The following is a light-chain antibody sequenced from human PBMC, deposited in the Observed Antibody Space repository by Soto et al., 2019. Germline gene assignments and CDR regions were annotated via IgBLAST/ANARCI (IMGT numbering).Light chain of an antibody. Sequence: EIVLTQSPGTLSLSPGERATLSCRASQSVSSSYLAWYQQKPGKAPRLLIYGASSRATGIPDRFSGSGSGTEFTVTISRLEPEDFAVNYCQQYGSSPKTFGQWTKVEIK. J-gene: IGKJ1*01. CDR2: GAS. CDR3: QQYGSSPKT. CDR1: QSVSSSY. V-gene: IGKV3-20*01.